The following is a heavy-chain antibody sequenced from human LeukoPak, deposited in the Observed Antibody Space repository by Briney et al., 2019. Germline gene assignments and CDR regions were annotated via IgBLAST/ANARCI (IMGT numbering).Heavy chain of an antibody. CDR2: IYYSGST. V-gene: IGHV4-59*08. Sequence: SETLSLTCTVSAGSISSYYWRWIRQPPGKGLEWIGYIYYSGSTNHNPSLKSRVTISVDTSKNQFSLKLSSVTAADTAVYYCARYRHDYVWGSYRYIAFDIWGQGTMVTVSS. D-gene: IGHD3-16*02. CDR1: AGSISSYY. J-gene: IGHJ3*02. CDR3: ARYRHDYVWGSYRYIAFDI.